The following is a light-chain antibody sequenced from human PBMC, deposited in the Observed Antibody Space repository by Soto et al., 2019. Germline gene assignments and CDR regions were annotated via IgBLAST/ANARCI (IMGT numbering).Light chain of an antibody. CDR2: AAS. Sequence: DIQLTQSPSSLSASAGDRVTITCRARQIIRNSLNWYRQRPEKAPELLIYAASDLESGVPSRFSGSASGTEFTLTISSLQPEDSATYFCQQGFSTPYTFGQGTKLEI. J-gene: IGKJ2*01. CDR3: QQGFSTPYT. CDR1: QIIRNS. V-gene: IGKV1-39*01.